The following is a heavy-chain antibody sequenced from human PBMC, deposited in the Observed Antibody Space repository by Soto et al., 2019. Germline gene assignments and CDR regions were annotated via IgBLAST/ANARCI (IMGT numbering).Heavy chain of an antibody. CDR3: AKDGRGGKPVTGPIFDY. CDR1: GFTFSSYA. Sequence: EVQLLESGGGLVQPGGSLRLSCAASGFTFSSYAMSWVRQAPGKGLEWVSAISGSGGSTYYADSVKGRFTISRDNSKNTLYLQMNSLRAEDTAVYYCAKDGRGGKPVTGPIFDYWGQGTLVTVSS. D-gene: IGHD4-4*01. J-gene: IGHJ4*02. V-gene: IGHV3-23*01. CDR2: ISGSGGST.